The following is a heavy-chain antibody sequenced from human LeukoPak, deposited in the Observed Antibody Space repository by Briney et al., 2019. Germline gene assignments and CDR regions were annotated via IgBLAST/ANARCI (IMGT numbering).Heavy chain of an antibody. J-gene: IGHJ4*02. CDR2: IYTSGST. Sequence: SLSLTCPVSGASVTSGCYCWDWIRHPAGKGLEWIGRIYTSGSTNYNPSLKSRVTISVDTSKNQFALKLSSVTAADTAVYYCARDMGAAAGSWGQGTLVTVSS. D-gene: IGHD6-13*01. CDR3: ARDMGAAAGS. CDR1: GASVTSGCYC. V-gene: IGHV4-61*02.